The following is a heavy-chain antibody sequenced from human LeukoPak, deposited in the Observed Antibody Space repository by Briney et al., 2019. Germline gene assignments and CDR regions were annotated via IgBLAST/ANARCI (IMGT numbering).Heavy chain of an antibody. CDR1: GGSFSGYY. D-gene: IGHD2-2*01. CDR3: ARVYCSSTSCYSWFDP. V-gene: IGHV4-34*01. J-gene: IGHJ5*02. CDR2: INHSGST. Sequence: SETLSLTCAVYGGSFSGYYWSWIRQPPGKGLEWIGAINHSGSTNYNPSLKSRVTISVDTSKNQFSLKLSSVTAADTAVYYCARVYCSSTSCYSWFDPWGQGTLVTVSS.